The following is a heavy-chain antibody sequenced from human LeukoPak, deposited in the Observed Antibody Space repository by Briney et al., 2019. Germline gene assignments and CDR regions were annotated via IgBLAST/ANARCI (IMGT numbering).Heavy chain of an antibody. V-gene: IGHV3-74*01. J-gene: IGHJ6*02. CDR1: EFTFRSYW. CDR2: INGDGSTT. Sequence: GRSLRLSCAASEFTFRSYWMHWVRHPPGKGMVWVSRINGDGSTTSNADSVKGRFTISRENAKNTLYLQMNSLRAEDTAVYYCARDLGYYDSSGYTYYSYGMDVWGQGTTVTVSS. CDR3: ARDLGYYDSSGYTYYSYGMDV. D-gene: IGHD3-22*01.